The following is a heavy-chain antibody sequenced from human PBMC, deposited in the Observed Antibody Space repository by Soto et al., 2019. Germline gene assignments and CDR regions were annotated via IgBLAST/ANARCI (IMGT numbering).Heavy chain of an antibody. Sequence: PSETLSLTCTVSGGSVSSGSYYWSWIRQHPGRGLEWIGYIYYTGNTYYNPSLKSRLAISVDTSKNQFSLKLSSVTAADTAVYYCARTTSELRYFDWLSNYFDYWGQGTLVTVSS. CDR3: ARTTSELRYFDWLSNYFDY. CDR1: GGSVSSGSYY. J-gene: IGHJ4*02. V-gene: IGHV4-31*02. D-gene: IGHD3-9*01. CDR2: IYYTGNT.